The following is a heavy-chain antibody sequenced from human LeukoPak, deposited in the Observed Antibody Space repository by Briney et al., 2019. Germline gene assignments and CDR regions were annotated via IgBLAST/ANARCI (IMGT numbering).Heavy chain of an antibody. CDR3: ATTPGGSGSYYSVPHFDY. V-gene: IGHV4-38-2*02. D-gene: IGHD3-10*01. Sequence: SETLSLTCTVSGYSISSGYYWGWIRQPPGKGLEWIGSIYHSGSTYYNPSLKSRVTISVDTSKNQFSLKLSSVTAADTAVYYCATTPGGSGSYYSVPHFDYWGQGTLVTVSS. CDR1: GYSISSGYY. J-gene: IGHJ4*02. CDR2: IYHSGST.